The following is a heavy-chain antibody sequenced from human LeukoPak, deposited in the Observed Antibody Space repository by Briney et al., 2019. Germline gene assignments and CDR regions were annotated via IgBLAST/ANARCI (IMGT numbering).Heavy chain of an antibody. D-gene: IGHD2/OR15-2a*01. Sequence: TSETLSLTCAVSGASVSNSHWNWIRQFPGKGLEWIGCLSYTGKTGYNPSLSSRVTISLGTSNNQVSLKLKSVTAADTAVYYCSEGYFEPFAHWGPGTLVTVSS. CDR1: GASVSNSH. CDR3: SEGYFEPFAH. J-gene: IGHJ4*02. CDR2: LSYTGKT. V-gene: IGHV4-59*02.